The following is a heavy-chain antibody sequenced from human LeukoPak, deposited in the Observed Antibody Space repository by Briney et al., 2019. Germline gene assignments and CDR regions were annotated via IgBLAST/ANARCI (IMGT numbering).Heavy chain of an antibody. Sequence: GGSLRLSCAASGFTFSIYWMHWVRQAPGKGLVWVSRINSDGSSTSYADSVKGRFTISRDNAKNTLYLQMNSLRAEDTAVYYCARDVAAPGGVYFDYWGQGTLVTVSS. J-gene: IGHJ4*02. CDR2: INSDGSST. V-gene: IGHV3-74*01. CDR3: ARDVAAPGGVYFDY. CDR1: GFTFSIYW. D-gene: IGHD3-16*01.